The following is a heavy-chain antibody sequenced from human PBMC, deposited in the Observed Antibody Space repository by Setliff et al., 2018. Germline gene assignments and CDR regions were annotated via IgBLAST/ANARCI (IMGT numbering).Heavy chain of an antibody. Sequence: PGESLKISCQGSGYTFTSYWIGWVRQMPGKGLEWMGIIYAGDSDTKYSPSFQGQVTISADKSISTAYLQWSSLKASDTAMYYCARESYDSSGYIYYFDYWGQGTLVTAPQ. D-gene: IGHD3-22*01. CDR3: ARESYDSSGYIYYFDY. J-gene: IGHJ4*02. CDR1: GYTFTSYW. CDR2: IYAGDSDT. V-gene: IGHV5-51*01.